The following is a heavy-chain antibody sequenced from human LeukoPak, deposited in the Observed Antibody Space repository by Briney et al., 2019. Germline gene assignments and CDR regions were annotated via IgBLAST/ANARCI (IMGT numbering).Heavy chain of an antibody. V-gene: IGHV1-69*13. J-gene: IGHJ4*02. CDR1: GGTFSSYA. CDR2: IIPIFGTA. D-gene: IGHD2-21*01. Sequence: SVKVSCKASGGTFSSYAISWVRQAPGQGLEWMGGIIPIFGTANYAQKFQGRVTITADESTSTAYMELSSLRSEDTAVYYCAREDPTVSDFDYWGQGTLSPSPQ. CDR3: AREDPTVSDFDY.